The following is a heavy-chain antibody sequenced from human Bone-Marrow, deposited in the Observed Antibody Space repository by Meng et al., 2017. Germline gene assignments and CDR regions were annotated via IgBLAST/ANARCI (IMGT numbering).Heavy chain of an antibody. D-gene: IGHD4-11*01. Sequence: VHPQQWRGGLLQPSETLSLTCCVSGGSFSDYDWSWIREPPGKGLEWIGEINHSGSTNYNPSLESRATISVDTSQNNLSLKLSSVTAADSAVYYCARGPTTMAHDFDYWGQGTLVTVSS. V-gene: IGHV4-34*01. CDR2: INHSGST. CDR3: ARGPTTMAHDFDY. J-gene: IGHJ4*02. CDR1: GGSFSDYD.